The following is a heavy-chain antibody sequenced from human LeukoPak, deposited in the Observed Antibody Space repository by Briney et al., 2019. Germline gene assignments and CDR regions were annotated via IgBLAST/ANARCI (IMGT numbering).Heavy chain of an antibody. V-gene: IGHV3-53*01. D-gene: IGHD6-19*01. CDR2: IYSGGST. CDR3: ARGSLQQWLVRDAFDI. J-gene: IGHJ3*02. CDR1: GFTVSSNY. Sequence: GGSLRLFXAASGFTVSSNYMSWVGQAPGKGLEWVSDIYSGGSTYYANSVKGRFTISRDNSKNTLYLQRNSLRAEDTAVYYCARGSLQQWLVRDAFDIWGQGTMVTVSS.